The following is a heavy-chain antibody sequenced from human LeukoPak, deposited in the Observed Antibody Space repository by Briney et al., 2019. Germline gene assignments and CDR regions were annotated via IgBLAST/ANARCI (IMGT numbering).Heavy chain of an antibody. CDR2: IYYSGST. D-gene: IGHD6-13*01. CDR1: GGSISSSSYY. CDR3: ARLGIAAAGRVFDY. V-gene: IGHV4-39*01. Sequence: SETLSLTCTVSGGSISSSSYYWGWIRQPPGKGLEWIGSIYYSGSTYYNPSLKSRVTISVDTSKNQFSLKLSSVTAADMAVYYCARLGIAAAGRVFDYWGQGTLVTVSS. J-gene: IGHJ4*02.